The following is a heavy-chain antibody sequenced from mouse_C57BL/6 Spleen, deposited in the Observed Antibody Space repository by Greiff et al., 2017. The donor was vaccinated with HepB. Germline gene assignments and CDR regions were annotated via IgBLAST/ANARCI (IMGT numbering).Heavy chain of an antibody. CDR3: ARGGNYEGVYAMDY. CDR2: IYPGNGDT. J-gene: IGHJ4*01. Sequence: LQQSGAELVRPGASVKMSCKASGYTFTSYNMHWVKQTPRQGLEWIGAIYPGNGDTSYNQKFKGKATLTVDKSSSTAYMQLSSLTSEDSAVYLCARGGNYEGVYAMDYWGQGTSVTVSS. D-gene: IGHD2-1*01. V-gene: IGHV1-12*01. CDR1: GYTFTSYN.